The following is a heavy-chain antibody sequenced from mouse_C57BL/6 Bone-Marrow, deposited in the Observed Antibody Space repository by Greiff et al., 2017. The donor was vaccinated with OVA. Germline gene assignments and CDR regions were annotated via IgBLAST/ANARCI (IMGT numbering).Heavy chain of an antibody. D-gene: IGHD1-1*01. CDR3: ARRFITTVVENYFDY. Sequence: VQLQQSGAELARPGASVKLSCKASGYTFTSYGISWVKQRPGQGLEWIGEIYPRSGNTYYNEKFKGKATLTADKSSSTAYMELRSLTSEDSAVYFCARRFITTVVENYFDYWGQGTTLTVSS. J-gene: IGHJ2*01. CDR1: GYTFTSYG. CDR2: IYPRSGNT. V-gene: IGHV1-81*01.